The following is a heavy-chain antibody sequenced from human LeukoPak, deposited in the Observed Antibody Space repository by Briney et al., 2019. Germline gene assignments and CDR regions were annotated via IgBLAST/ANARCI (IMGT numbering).Heavy chain of an antibody. J-gene: IGHJ4*02. CDR2: IYYSGST. CDR1: GDSISTYY. Sequence: SETLSLTCTVSGDSISTYYWSWIRQPPGKGLEWIGYIYYSGSTNYNPSLKSRVTISVDTSRNQFSLKLSSVTAADTAVYYCARTPRWNGLHFDYWGQGTLVTASS. D-gene: IGHD1-1*01. V-gene: IGHV4-59*08. CDR3: ARTPRWNGLHFDY.